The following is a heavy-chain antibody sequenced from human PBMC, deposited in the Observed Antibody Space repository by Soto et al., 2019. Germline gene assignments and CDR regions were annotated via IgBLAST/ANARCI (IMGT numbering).Heavy chain of an antibody. CDR1: GFTFSNAW. CDR2: IKSKTDGGTT. J-gene: IGHJ4*02. V-gene: IGHV3-15*01. Sequence: EVQLVESGGGLVKPGGSLRLSCAASGFTFSNAWMSWVRQAPGKGLEWVGRIKSKTDGGTTDYAAPVKGRFTISRDDSKNTLYLQMNSLKTEDTAVYYCTTPLYDYIWGSYRPCYFDYWGQGTLVTVSS. CDR3: TTPLYDYIWGSYRPCYFDY. D-gene: IGHD3-16*02.